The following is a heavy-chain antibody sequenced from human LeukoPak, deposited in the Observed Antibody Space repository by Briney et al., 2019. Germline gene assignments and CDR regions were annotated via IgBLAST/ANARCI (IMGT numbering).Heavy chain of an antibody. V-gene: IGHV3-7*01. Sequence: GGSLRLSCAASGFTYSSHWMSWVRQAPGKGLEWVANIKQDGSDKYYVDSVKGRFTISRDNAKNSLYLQMNSLRAEDTAVYYCARDRLAAAGGHDYWGQGTLVTVSS. CDR3: ARDRLAAAGGHDY. J-gene: IGHJ4*02. D-gene: IGHD6-13*01. CDR2: IKQDGSDK. CDR1: GFTYSSHW.